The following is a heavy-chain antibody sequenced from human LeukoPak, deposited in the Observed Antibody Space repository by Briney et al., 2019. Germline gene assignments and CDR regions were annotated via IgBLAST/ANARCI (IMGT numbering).Heavy chain of an antibody. CDR1: GFTFSSYG. CDR2: ISHDGSNK. Sequence: GGSLRLSCAASGFTFSSYGMHWVRQAPGKGLEWVAVISHDGSNKYYADSVKGRFTISRDNSKNTLYLRMNSLRAEDTAVYYCAKGPVVIAAAGQVPDYWGQGTLVTVSS. V-gene: IGHV3-30*18. J-gene: IGHJ4*02. CDR3: AKGPVVIAAAGQVPDY. D-gene: IGHD6-13*01.